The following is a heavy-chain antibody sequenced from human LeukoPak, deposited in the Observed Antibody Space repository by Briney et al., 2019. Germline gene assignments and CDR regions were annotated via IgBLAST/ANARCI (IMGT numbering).Heavy chain of an antibody. Sequence: GRSLRLSCAASGFTFSSYAMSWVRQAPGKGLEWVSAISGSGGSTYYADSVKGRFTISRDNSKNTLYLQMNSLRAEDTAVYYCAKDRGPYDYGDPNDYWGQGTLVTVSS. CDR2: ISGSGGST. V-gene: IGHV3-23*01. J-gene: IGHJ4*02. D-gene: IGHD4-17*01. CDR1: GFTFSSYA. CDR3: AKDRGPYDYGDPNDY.